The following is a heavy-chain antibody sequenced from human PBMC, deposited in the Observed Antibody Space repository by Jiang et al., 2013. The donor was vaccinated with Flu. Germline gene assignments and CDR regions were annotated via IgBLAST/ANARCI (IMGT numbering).Heavy chain of an antibody. CDR3: AQDLRGVMDYFFHGMGV. J-gene: IGHJ6*02. CDR2: ISFDSMRK. D-gene: IGHD3-16*01. V-gene: IGHV3-30-3*02. CDR1: FTFSGYA. Sequence: FTFSGYAMHWVRQAPGKGLEWVAVISFDSMRKDYADFVKGRFTISRDNSKSTLYLQMTSVRPEDTAIYFCAQDLRGVMDYFFHGMGVWGQGTTVTVSS.